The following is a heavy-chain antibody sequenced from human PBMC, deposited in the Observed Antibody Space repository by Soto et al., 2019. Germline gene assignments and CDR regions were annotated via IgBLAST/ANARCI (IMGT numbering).Heavy chain of an antibody. Sequence: QVQLVQSGAEEKKPGASVKVSCKASGYTFTTYPMHWVRQAPGQSLEWMGWINADSGNTKYSQKFQDRVTITRDTSASTAYMKLGSLRSEDTAVYYCARQWKLTAVFVDWGQGTLVTVSS. D-gene: IGHD4-4*01. CDR3: ARQWKLTAVFVD. CDR2: INADSGNT. J-gene: IGHJ4*02. CDR1: GYTFTTYP. V-gene: IGHV1-3*05.